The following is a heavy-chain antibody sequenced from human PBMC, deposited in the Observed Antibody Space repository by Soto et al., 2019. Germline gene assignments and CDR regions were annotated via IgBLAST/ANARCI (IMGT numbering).Heavy chain of an antibody. V-gene: IGHV1-18*01. J-gene: IGHJ4*02. CDR2: TNAYNGDP. CDR3: ASANYGDSDY. Sequence: QVELVQSGAEVKKPGASVKVSCKASGYTFPSSTISWLRQAPGQGLEGMGWTNAYNGDPKYAHRLQGRVTMTTDTSTNTAYLELASLTSDDTAIYYCASANYGDSDYWGQGTLVTVSS. CDR1: GYTFPSST. D-gene: IGHD4-17*01.